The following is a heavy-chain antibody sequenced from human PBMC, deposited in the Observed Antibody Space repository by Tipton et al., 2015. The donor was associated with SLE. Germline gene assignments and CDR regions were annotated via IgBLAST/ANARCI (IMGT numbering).Heavy chain of an antibody. J-gene: IGHJ3*02. Sequence: TLSLTCAVYGGSFSGYYWSWIRQPPGKGLEWIGEINHSGSTNYNPSLKSRVTISVDTSKNQFSLKLSSVTAADTAVYYCARGRVYGYCSSTSCSHRAFDIWGQGTMVTVSS. CDR2: INHSGST. V-gene: IGHV4-34*01. CDR3: ARGRVYGYCSSTSCSHRAFDI. CDR1: GGSFSGYY. D-gene: IGHD2-2*01.